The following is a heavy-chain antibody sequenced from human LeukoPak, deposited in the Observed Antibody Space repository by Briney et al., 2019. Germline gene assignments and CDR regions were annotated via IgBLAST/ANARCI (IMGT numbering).Heavy chain of an antibody. J-gene: IGHJ4*02. D-gene: IGHD3-22*01. CDR1: GFRFDSFY. Sequence: GGSVRLSCAASGFRFDSFYMGWIRQVPGKGLDYIALISASGAVPYYAESVKGRFTISRDNAKNSVSLQMNSLSADDTAIYYCARSLIVASEDYWGQGTQVTVSS. CDR3: ARSLIVASEDY. V-gene: IGHV3-11*04. CDR2: ISASGAVP.